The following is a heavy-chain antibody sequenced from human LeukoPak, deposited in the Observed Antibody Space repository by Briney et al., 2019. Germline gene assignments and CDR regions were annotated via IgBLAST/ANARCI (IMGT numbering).Heavy chain of an antibody. CDR1: GYTFTGYY. J-gene: IGHJ6*04. Sequence: ASVKVSCKASGYTFTGYYMHWVRQAPGQGLEWMGWINPNSGGTNYAQKFQGWVTMTRDTSISTAYMELSRLRSDDTAVYYCARGGYCSSTSCYPPRYYYGMDVWGKGTTVTVSS. D-gene: IGHD2-2*01. CDR2: INPNSGGT. V-gene: IGHV1-2*04. CDR3: ARGGYCSSTSCYPPRYYYGMDV.